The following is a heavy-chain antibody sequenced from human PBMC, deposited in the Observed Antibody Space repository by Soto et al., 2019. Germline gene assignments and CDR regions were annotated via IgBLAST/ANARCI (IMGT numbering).Heavy chain of an antibody. CDR2: IHYSGST. CDR1: GGSISNGGYY. Sequence: PSETLSLTCTVSGGSISNGGYYWNWVRQHPGKGLEWIGYIHYSGSTWYNPSLESRVTISVDTSKDQFSLKLRSVTAADTAVYYCAGVRGSGSYAAYYFDSWGQGTLVTV. D-gene: IGHD3-10*01. CDR3: AGVRGSGSYAAYYFDS. V-gene: IGHV4-31*03. J-gene: IGHJ4*01.